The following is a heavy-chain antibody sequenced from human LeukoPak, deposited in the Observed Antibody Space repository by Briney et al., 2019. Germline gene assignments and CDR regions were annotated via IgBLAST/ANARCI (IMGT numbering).Heavy chain of an antibody. V-gene: IGHV1-69*06. Sequence: SVKVSCKASGGTFSSYAISWVRQAPGQGLEWMGGIIPIFGTANYAQKFQGRVTITADKSTSTAYMELSSLRSEDTAVYYCAKDMGRFLEWGYYMDVWGKGTTVTVSS. CDR3: AKDMGRFLEWGYYMDV. CDR2: IIPIFGTA. CDR1: GGTFSSYA. J-gene: IGHJ6*03. D-gene: IGHD3-3*01.